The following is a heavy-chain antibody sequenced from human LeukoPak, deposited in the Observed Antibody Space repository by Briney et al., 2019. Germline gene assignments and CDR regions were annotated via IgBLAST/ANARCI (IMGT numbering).Heavy chain of an antibody. J-gene: IGHJ3*02. CDR1: GGSFSGYY. Sequence: PSETLSLTCAVYGGSFSGYYWSWIRQPPGKGLEWIGEINHSGSTNYNPSLKSRVTISVDTSKNQFSLKLSSVTAADTAVYYCARDRWGAAADPNGGYAFDIWGQGTMVTVSS. CDR2: INHSGST. V-gene: IGHV4-34*01. CDR3: ARDRWGAAADPNGGYAFDI. D-gene: IGHD6-13*01.